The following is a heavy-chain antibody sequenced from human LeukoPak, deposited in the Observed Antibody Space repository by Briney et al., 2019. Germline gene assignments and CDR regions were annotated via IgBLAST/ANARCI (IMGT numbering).Heavy chain of an antibody. Sequence: SETLSLTCAVSGGSISSGGYSWSWIRQPPGKGLEWIGYIYHSGSTYYNPSLKSRVTISVDRSKNQFSLKLSSVTAADTAVYYCARGESYGYFDYWGQGTLVTVSS. CDR1: GGSISSGGYS. V-gene: IGHV4-30-2*01. J-gene: IGHJ4*02. D-gene: IGHD4-17*01. CDR2: IYHSGST. CDR3: ARGESYGYFDY.